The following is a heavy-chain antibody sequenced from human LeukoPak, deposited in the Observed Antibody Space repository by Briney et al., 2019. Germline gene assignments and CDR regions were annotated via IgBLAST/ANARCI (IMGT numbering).Heavy chain of an antibody. CDR1: GGSISSGDYY. Sequence: SQTLSLTCTVSGGSISSGDYYWSWIRQPPGKGLEWIGYTYYSGSTYYNPSLKNRVSISVDTSKNQFSLNLSSVTAADTAVYYCARLYYHDSRIDPWGQRTLVTVSS. D-gene: IGHD3-22*01. V-gene: IGHV4-30-4*01. CDR3: ARLYYHDSRIDP. J-gene: IGHJ5*02. CDR2: TYYSGST.